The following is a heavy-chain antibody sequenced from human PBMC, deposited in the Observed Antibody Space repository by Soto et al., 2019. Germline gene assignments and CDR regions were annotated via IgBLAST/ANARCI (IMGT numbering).Heavy chain of an antibody. Sequence: QVQLQQWGAGLLKPSETLSLTCAVYGGSLSGYYGNWIRQPPGKGLEWIGEINHSGSTNYNPSLKRRVTISIDTSTCQFSLQLSSVTAAVTAVYYCARTRNLDVWGQGTTVIVSS. CDR1: GGSLSGYY. CDR3: ARTRNLDV. J-gene: IGHJ6*02. V-gene: IGHV4-34*01. D-gene: IGHD1-1*01. CDR2: INHSGST.